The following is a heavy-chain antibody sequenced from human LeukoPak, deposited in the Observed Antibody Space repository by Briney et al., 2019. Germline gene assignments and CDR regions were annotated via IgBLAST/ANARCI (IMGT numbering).Heavy chain of an antibody. CDR1: GYTFTSYG. Sequence: ASVKVSCKASGYTFTSYGISWVRQAPGQGLEWMGWISAYNGNTNYAQKLQGRVTMTTDTSTSTAYMELRSLRSDVTAVYYCARDPGYYDSSGYYYFDYWGQGTLVTVSS. CDR3: ARDPGYYDSSGYYYFDY. J-gene: IGHJ4*02. V-gene: IGHV1-18*01. CDR2: ISAYNGNT. D-gene: IGHD3-22*01.